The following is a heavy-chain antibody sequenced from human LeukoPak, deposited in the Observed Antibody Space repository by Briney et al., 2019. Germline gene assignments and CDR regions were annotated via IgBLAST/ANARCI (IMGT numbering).Heavy chain of an antibody. J-gene: IGHJ5*02. CDR2: ISSSSSYI. CDR1: GFTFSSYS. D-gene: IGHD5-12*01. Sequence: PGGSLRLFCAASGFTFSSYSMNWVRQAPGKGLEWVSSISSSSSYIYYADSVKGRFTISRDNAKNSLYLQMNSLRAEDMAVYYCARLHYSGYDPWGQGTLVTVSS. CDR3: ARLHYSGYDP. V-gene: IGHV3-21*01.